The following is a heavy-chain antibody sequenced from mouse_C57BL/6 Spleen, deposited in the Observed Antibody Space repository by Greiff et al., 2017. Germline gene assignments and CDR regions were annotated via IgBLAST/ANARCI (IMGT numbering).Heavy chain of an antibody. J-gene: IGHJ2*01. CDR1: GFNIKDDY. CDR2: IDAENGDT. D-gene: IGHD1-1*01. V-gene: IGHV14-4*01. CDR3: TKSTTVVATDY. Sequence: VQLQQSGAELVRPGALVKLSCTASGFNIKDDYMHWVKQRPEQGLEWIGWIDAENGDTEYASKFQGKATITADTSSNTAYLQLSSLTSEDTAVYYCTKSTTVVATDYWGQGTTLTVSS.